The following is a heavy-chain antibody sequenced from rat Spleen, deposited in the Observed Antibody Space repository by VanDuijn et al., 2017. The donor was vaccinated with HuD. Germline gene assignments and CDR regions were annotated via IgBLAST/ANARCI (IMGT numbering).Heavy chain of an antibody. CDR2: ISYEGSST. Sequence: EVQLVESGGGLVQPGRSLKLSCAASGFTFSDYYMAWVRQAPKKGLEWVASISYEGSSTYYGDSVKGRFTISRDNAKSTLYLQMDSLRSEDTATYYCTTARADQYWYFDFWGPGTMVTVSS. J-gene: IGHJ1*01. D-gene: IGHD1-4*01. CDR3: TTARADQYWYFDF. CDR1: GFTFSDYY. V-gene: IGHV5-22*01.